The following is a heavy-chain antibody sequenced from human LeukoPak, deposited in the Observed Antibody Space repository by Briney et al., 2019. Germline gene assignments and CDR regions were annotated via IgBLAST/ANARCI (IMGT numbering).Heavy chain of an antibody. J-gene: IGHJ6*02. CDR1: GYTFTGYY. CDR3: ARAKFHCSSTSCYSFYGMDV. V-gene: IGHV1-2*02. CDR2: INPNSGGT. Sequence: ASVKVSCKASGYTFTGYYMHWVRQAPGQGLEWMGWINPNSGGTNYAQKFQGRVTMTRDTSISTAYMELSRLRSDDTAVYYCARAKFHCSSTSCYSFYGMDVWGHGTSVTVSS. D-gene: IGHD2-2*01.